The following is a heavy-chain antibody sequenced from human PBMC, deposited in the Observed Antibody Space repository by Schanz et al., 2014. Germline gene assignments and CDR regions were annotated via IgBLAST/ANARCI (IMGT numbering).Heavy chain of an antibody. CDR2: ISAYNGNT. CDR3: ARDAADFYDILTEEDY. D-gene: IGHD3-9*01. CDR1: GYTFTSYG. Sequence: QVHLVQSGAEVKRPGASVKVSCKASGYTFTSYGISWVRQAPGQGLEWMGWISAYNGNTKYPQKLQGRVTMTTDTSTSTAYMELRSLRSDDTAVYYCARDAADFYDILTEEDYWGQGTLVTGSS. V-gene: IGHV1-18*01. J-gene: IGHJ4*02.